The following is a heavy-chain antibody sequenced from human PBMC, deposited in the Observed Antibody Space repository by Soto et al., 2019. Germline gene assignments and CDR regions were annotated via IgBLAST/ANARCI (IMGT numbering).Heavy chain of an antibody. J-gene: IGHJ6*02. V-gene: IGHV1-18*01. CDR2: ISAYNGNT. D-gene: IGHD3-16*02. CDR1: GYTFTSYG. Sequence: QVQLVQSGAEVKKPGASVKVSCKASGYTFTSYGISWVRQVPGQGLEWMGWISAYNGNTNYAQKLQGRVTMTTDTSTSTAYKELRSLRSDDTAVYYWASKAIVSDCSCGLHVWGQGTTVTVSS. CDR3: ASKAIVSDCSCGLHV.